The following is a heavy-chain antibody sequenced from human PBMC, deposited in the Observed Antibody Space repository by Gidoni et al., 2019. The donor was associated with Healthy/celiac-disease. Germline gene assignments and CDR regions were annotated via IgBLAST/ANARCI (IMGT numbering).Heavy chain of an antibody. CDR1: GGTFSSYA. CDR2: IIPIFGTA. V-gene: IGHV1-69*01. D-gene: IGHD4-4*01. CDR3: ACSNYVFGFDP. J-gene: IGHJ5*02. Sequence: QVQLGQSGAEGKKRGSSVKVTCKASGGTFSSYAISWVRQAPGQGLEWMGGIIPIFGTAHYAQKFQGRVTITADESTSTAYMELSSLRSEDTAVYYCACSNYVFGFDPWGQGTLVTVSS.